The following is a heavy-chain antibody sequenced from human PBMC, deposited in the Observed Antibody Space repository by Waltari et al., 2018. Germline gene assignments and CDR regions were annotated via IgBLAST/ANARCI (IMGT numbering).Heavy chain of an antibody. CDR3: ARLPHGRTNWFDP. Sequence: EVQLVESGGGLVQPGGSLRLSCAASGFTFSSYWMHWVRQAPGKGLVWVSRINSDGSSTGYADSVKGRFTISRDNAKNTLYLQMNSLRAEDTAVYYCARLPHGRTNWFDPWGQGTLVTVSS. D-gene: IGHD2-2*01. V-gene: IGHV3-74*01. CDR2: INSDGSST. CDR1: GFTFSSYW. J-gene: IGHJ5*02.